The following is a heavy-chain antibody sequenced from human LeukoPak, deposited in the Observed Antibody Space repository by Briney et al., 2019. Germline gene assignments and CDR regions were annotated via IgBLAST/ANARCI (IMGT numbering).Heavy chain of an antibody. CDR1: GGSFSGYY. CDR2: INHSGST. CDR3: ARREAAAGSYYFDY. V-gene: IGHV4-34*01. J-gene: IGHJ4*02. Sequence: SETLSLTCAVYGGSFSGYYWSWIRQPPGKGLEWIGEINHSGSTNYNPSLKSRVTISVDTSENQFSLKLSSVTAADTAVYYCARREAAAGSYYFDYWGQGTLVTVSS. D-gene: IGHD6-13*01.